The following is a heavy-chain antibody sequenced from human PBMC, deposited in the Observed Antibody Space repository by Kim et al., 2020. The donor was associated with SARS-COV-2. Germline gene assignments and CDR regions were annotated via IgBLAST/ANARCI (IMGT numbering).Heavy chain of an antibody. D-gene: IGHD2-21*01. Sequence: ADSVNGRFTISRDNAKNSLYLQMNSLRDEDTAVYYCARVDDIVVVIPSDYWGQGTLVTVSS. CDR3: ARVDDIVVVIPSDY. J-gene: IGHJ4*02. V-gene: IGHV3-48*02.